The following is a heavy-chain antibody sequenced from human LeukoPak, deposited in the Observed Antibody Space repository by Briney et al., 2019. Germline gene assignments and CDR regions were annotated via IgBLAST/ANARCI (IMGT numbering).Heavy chain of an antibody. CDR1: GGTFSSYA. Sequence: ASVKVSCKASGGTFSSYAISWVRHAPGQGLEWMGGIITIFGTTNYAQKFQDRVTITADKSTSTAYMELSSLRSEDTAVYYCAREKYHRIGRFDRAYLDDWGQGTLVTVSS. V-gene: IGHV1-69*06. CDR2: IITIFGTT. J-gene: IGHJ4*02. CDR3: AREKYHRIGRFDRAYLDD. D-gene: IGHD3-10*01.